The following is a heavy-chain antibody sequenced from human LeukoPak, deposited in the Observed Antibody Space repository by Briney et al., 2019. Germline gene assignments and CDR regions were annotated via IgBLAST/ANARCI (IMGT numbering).Heavy chain of an antibody. CDR2: IFGSGSST. D-gene: IGHD6-19*01. Sequence: PRGSLRPACPAYALTFGSYAMYWVRQAPGKGLEWVSGIFGSGSSTHYADSVKGRFTISRDNSKNTVYLQMNSLRAEDTAVYYCAKTTTGYSSGRFPGWPVDYWGQGTLVTVSS. CDR1: ALTFGSYA. CDR3: AKTTTGYSSGRFPGWPVDY. J-gene: IGHJ4*02. V-gene: IGHV3-23*01.